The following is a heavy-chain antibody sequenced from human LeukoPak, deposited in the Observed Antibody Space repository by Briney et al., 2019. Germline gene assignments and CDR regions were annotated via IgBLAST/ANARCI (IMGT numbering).Heavy chain of an antibody. CDR1: GGTFSSYA. J-gene: IGHJ4*02. V-gene: IGHV1-18*01. CDR2: ISAYNGNT. Sequence: ASVKVSCKASGGTFSSYAISWVRQAPGQGLEWMGWISAYNGNTNYAQKLQGRVTMTTDTSTSTAYMELRSLRSDDTAVYYCARRTEEGYYDILTGYYSPQYYFDYWGQGTLVTVSS. CDR3: ARRTEEGYYDILTGYYSPQYYFDY. D-gene: IGHD3-9*01.